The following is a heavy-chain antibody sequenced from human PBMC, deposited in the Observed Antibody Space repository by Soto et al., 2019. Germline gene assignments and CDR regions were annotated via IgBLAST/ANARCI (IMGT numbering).Heavy chain of an antibody. CDR2: ISFEGIDK. CDR1: GFTLTSFA. D-gene: IGHD3-9*01. CDR3: ANDAYLDSLYFDS. V-gene: IGHV3-30-3*02. J-gene: IGHJ4*02. Sequence: GGSLRLSCAASGFTLTSFAMHWVRQAPGKGLEWVAVISFEGIDKHYADSVKGRFSISRDDSENMVYLQMNSPRAEDTGVYYCANDAYLDSLYFDSWGQGSLATSPQ.